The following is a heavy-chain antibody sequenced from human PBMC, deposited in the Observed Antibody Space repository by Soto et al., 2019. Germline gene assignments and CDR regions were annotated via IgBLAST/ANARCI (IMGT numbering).Heavy chain of an antibody. Sequence: PSETLSLTWTVSGGSISSYYWSWIRQPPGKGLEWIGEINHSGSTNYNPSLKSRVTISVDTSKNQFSLKLSSVTAADTAVYYCARTRIPLGAIDYWGQGTLVTVSS. D-gene: IGHD2-15*01. J-gene: IGHJ4*02. CDR2: INHSGST. CDR3: ARTRIPLGAIDY. CDR1: GGSISSYY. V-gene: IGHV4-34*01.